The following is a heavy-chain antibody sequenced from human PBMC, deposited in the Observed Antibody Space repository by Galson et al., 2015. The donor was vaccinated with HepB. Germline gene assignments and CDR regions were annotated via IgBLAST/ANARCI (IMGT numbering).Heavy chain of an antibody. CDR2: IIPILGIA. J-gene: IGHJ5*02. CDR3: ARGLPYGSGSYYSNWFDP. CDR1: GGTFSSYA. D-gene: IGHD3-10*01. Sequence: SVKVSCKASGGTFSSYAISWVRQAPGQGLEWMGRIIPILGIANYAQKFQGRVTITADKSTSTAYMELSSLRSEDTAVYYCARGLPYGSGSYYSNWFDPWGQGTLVTVSS. V-gene: IGHV1-69*04.